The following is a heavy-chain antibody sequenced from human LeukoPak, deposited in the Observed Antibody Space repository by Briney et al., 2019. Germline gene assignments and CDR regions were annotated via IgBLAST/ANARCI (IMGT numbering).Heavy chain of an antibody. V-gene: IGHV5-51*01. CDR3: ARATRYSSGWYSVDY. D-gene: IGHD6-19*01. Sequence: GESLKISCKGSGYSFTSYWIGWVRQMPGKGLEWMGIIYPGDSDTRYSPSFQGQVTISADKSISTAYLQWSSLKASDTAMYYCARATRYSSGWYSVDYWGQGTLVTVSS. J-gene: IGHJ4*02. CDR2: IYPGDSDT. CDR1: GYSFTSYW.